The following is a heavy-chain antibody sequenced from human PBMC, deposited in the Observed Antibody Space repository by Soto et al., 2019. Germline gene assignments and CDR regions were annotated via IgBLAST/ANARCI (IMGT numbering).Heavy chain of an antibody. V-gene: IGHV3-23*01. CDR3: AKARLRFLEWLLPLDLDFDY. J-gene: IGHJ4*02. CDR2: ISGSGGST. D-gene: IGHD3-3*01. CDR1: GFTFSSYA. Sequence: GGSLRLSCAASGFTFSSYAMSWVRQAPGKGLEWVSAISGSGGSTYYADSVKGRFTISRDNSKNTLYLQMNSLRAEDTAVYYCAKARLRFLEWLLPLDLDFDYWGQGTLVTVSS.